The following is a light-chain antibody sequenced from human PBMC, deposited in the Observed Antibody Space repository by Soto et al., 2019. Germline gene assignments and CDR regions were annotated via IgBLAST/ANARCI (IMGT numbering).Light chain of an antibody. J-gene: IGKJ2*02. CDR1: QSISTY. Sequence: DIQMNQSPSSLSASVGDRVTITCRSSQSISTYLNWYQQKVGKAPKLLIYAASSLQRGVPSRFSGSGSGTVFTLTISSLQPEDFATYYCQQSYSTPRTFGQGTKLAIK. V-gene: IGKV1-39*01. CDR2: AAS. CDR3: QQSYSTPRT.